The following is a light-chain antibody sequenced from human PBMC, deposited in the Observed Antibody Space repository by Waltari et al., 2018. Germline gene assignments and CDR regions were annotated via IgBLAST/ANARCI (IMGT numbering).Light chain of an antibody. Sequence: QSALTQPRSVSGSPGQSVTISCTGTSNDVGNYDFVSWYQHSPGQAPKLLIYDVTERPSGFPGRFSGSKSGNTASLTISGLQAEDEALYSCCSYGGSYTWVFGGGTTLTVL. V-gene: IGLV2-11*01. CDR1: SNDVGNYDF. CDR3: CSYGGSYTWV. J-gene: IGLJ2*01. CDR2: DVT.